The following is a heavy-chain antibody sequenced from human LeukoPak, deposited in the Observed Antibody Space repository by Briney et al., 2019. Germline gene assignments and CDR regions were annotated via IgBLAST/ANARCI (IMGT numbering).Heavy chain of an antibody. CDR1: GYTFTGYY. V-gene: IGHV1-2*02. D-gene: IGHD3-22*01. CDR3: ARAPRTGSYYDSSGYYPNWFDP. CDR2: INPNSGGT. Sequence: GASVKVSCKASGYTFTGYYMHWVRQAPGQGLEWMGWINPNSGGTNYAQKFQGRVTMTRDTSISTAYMELSRLRSDDTAVYYCARAPRTGSYYDSSGYYPNWFDPWGQGTLVTVSS. J-gene: IGHJ5*02.